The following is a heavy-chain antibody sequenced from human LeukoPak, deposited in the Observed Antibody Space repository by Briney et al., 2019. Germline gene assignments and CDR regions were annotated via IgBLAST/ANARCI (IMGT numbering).Heavy chain of an antibody. V-gene: IGHV4-34*01. Sequence: SETLSLTCAVSGGSFSGYYWSWIRQPPGKGLEWIGEINHSGSTNYNPSLKSRVTISVDTSKNQFSLKLSSVTAADTAVYYCARVGFTMIVLWGQGTLVTVSS. CDR3: ARVGFTMIVL. D-gene: IGHD3-22*01. CDR2: INHSGST. CDR1: GGSFSGYY. J-gene: IGHJ4*02.